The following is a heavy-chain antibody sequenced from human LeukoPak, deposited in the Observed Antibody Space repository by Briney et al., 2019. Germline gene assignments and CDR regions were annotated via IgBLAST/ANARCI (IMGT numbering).Heavy chain of an antibody. Sequence: SETLSLTCSVSGGSIRSGGYFWSWLRQRPGKGLEWIGYIYYSGSTYYNPSLKSRVTISVNTSKNQFSLKLSSVTAADTAVYYCARDGLYGDPPFDCWGQGTLVTVSS. D-gene: IGHD4-17*01. J-gene: IGHJ4*02. CDR1: GGSIRSGGYF. CDR3: ARDGLYGDPPFDC. CDR2: IYYSGST. V-gene: IGHV4-31*03.